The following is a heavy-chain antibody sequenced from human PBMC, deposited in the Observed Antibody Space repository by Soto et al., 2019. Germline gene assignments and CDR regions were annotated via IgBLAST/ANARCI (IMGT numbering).Heavy chain of an antibody. CDR1: GGSFSGYY. CDR2: INHSGST. V-gene: IGHV4-34*01. J-gene: IGHJ4*02. D-gene: IGHD6-19*01. Sequence: QVQLQQWAAGLLKPSETLSLTCAVYGGSFSGYYWSWTRQPPGKGREWIGEINHSGSTNYNPSLESRVTISVDTYKNQFSLKLSSVTAADTAVYYCARRGLNFDYWGQGTLVTVSS. CDR3: ARRGLNFDY.